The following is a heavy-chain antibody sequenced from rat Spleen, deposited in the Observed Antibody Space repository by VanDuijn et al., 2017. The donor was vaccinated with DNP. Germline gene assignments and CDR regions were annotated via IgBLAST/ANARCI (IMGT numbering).Heavy chain of an antibody. CDR1: GFTFRDYY. CDR2: ISYDGGIT. CDR3: TTDYYAGSYPHY. D-gene: IGHD1-12*02. J-gene: IGHJ2*01. Sequence: EVHLVESGGGLVQPGRSMKLSCAASGFTFRDYYMAWVRQAPTKGLEWVAYISYDGGITSYGDSVKGRFTISRDNAKSSLYLQMDSLRSEDTATYYCTTDYYAGSYPHYWGQGVMVTVSS. V-gene: IGHV5-20*01.